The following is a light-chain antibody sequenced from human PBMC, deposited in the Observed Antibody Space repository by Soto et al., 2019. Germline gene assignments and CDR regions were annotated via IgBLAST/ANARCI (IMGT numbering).Light chain of an antibody. CDR1: QSVSSY. CDR3: HHYNNWPGT. J-gene: IGKJ1*01. V-gene: IGKV3-15*01. Sequence: EIVMTQSPATLSVSPGERATLSCRASQSVSSYLAWYQQKPGQAPRLLIYGASTRATGIPARFSGSGSGTEFTLTISSLQAEDFAVYYCHHYNNWPGTFGQGTKVEIK. CDR2: GAS.